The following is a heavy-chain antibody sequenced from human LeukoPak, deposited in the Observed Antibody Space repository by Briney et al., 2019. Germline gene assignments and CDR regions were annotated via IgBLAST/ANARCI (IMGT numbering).Heavy chain of an antibody. CDR1: GFTFSSYW. Sequence: GGSLRLSCAASGFTFSSYWMHWVRQAPGKGLEWVSAISGSGGSTYYADSVKGRFTISRDNSKNTLYLQMNSLRAEDTAVYYCAKQGSSGYEDYWGQGTLVTVSS. CDR2: ISGSGGST. V-gene: IGHV3-23*01. J-gene: IGHJ4*02. D-gene: IGHD3-22*01. CDR3: AKQGSSGYEDY.